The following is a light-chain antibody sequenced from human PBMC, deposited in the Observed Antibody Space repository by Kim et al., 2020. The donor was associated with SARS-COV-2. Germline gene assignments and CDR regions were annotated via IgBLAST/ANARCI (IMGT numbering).Light chain of an antibody. CDR3: AAWDDSLSGWV. Sequence: QAVVTQPPSASGTPGQRVTISCSGSSSNIGSNYVYGYQQLPGTAPKLLIYRNNQRPSGVPDRFSGSKSGTSASLAISGLRSEDEADYYCAAWDDSLSGWVFGGGTQLTVL. V-gene: IGLV1-47*01. CDR1: SSNIGSNY. J-gene: IGLJ3*02. CDR2: RNN.